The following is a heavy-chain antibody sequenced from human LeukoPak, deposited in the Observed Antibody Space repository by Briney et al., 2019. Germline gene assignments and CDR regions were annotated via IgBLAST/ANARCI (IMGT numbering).Heavy chain of an antibody. V-gene: IGHV3-30*18. CDR2: ISYDGSNK. Sequence: GGSLRLSCAASGFTFSSYGMHWVRQAPGKGLEWVAVISYDGSNKYYADSVKGRFTISRDNSKNTLYLQMNSLRAEDTAVYYCAKEDGGGYGTEGLVDYWGQGTLVTVSS. D-gene: IGHD5-12*01. CDR1: GFTFSSYG. CDR3: AKEDGGGYGTEGLVDY. J-gene: IGHJ4*02.